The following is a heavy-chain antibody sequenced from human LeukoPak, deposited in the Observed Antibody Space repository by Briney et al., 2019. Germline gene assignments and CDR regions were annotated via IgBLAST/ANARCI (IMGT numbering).Heavy chain of an antibody. CDR3: ARPGTSNGWYKDVFDI. Sequence: GESLKISCKGSGYSFNIYWIAWVRQMPGKGLEWMGIIYPSDSDTRYSPSFQGQVTISVDKSINTAYLQWSSLKASDTAMYYCARPGTSNGWYKDVFDIWGQGKMVTVFS. CDR1: GYSFNIYW. V-gene: IGHV5-51*01. D-gene: IGHD6-19*01. CDR2: IYPSDSDT. J-gene: IGHJ3*02.